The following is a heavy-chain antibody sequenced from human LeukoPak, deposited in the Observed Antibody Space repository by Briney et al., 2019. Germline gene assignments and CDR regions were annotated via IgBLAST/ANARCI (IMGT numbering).Heavy chain of an antibody. CDR3: ARDGSSWYPFSFDY. Sequence: QTGGSLRLSCAASGFTSSSYWMSWVRQAPGKGVEWVANIKQDGSEKYYVDSVKGRFTISRDNAKNSLYLQMNSLRAEDTAVYYCARDGSSWYPFSFDYWGQGTLVTVSS. J-gene: IGHJ4*02. V-gene: IGHV3-7*01. D-gene: IGHD6-13*01. CDR1: GFTSSSYW. CDR2: IKQDGSEK.